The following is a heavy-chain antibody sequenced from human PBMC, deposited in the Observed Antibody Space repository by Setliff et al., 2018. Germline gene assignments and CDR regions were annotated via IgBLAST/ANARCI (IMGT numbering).Heavy chain of an antibody. V-gene: IGHV3-23*01. Sequence: GSLRLSCAASRFTFSNYAMTWVRQAPGKGLEWVSGISGSGDKTYYADSVKGRFTISRDNSKNTLYLQMNSLRPEDTAVYYCARGGDYCGGECYIPPPDSYWGQGTLVTVSS. CDR1: RFTFSNYA. CDR3: ARGGDYCGGECYIPPPDSY. D-gene: IGHD2-21*01. J-gene: IGHJ4*02. CDR2: ISGSGDKT.